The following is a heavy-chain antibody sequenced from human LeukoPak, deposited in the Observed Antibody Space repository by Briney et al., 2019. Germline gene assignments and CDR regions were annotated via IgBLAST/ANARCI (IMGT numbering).Heavy chain of an antibody. CDR2: ISYDGSNK. D-gene: IGHD6-6*01. J-gene: IGHJ4*02. Sequence: GGSLRLSCAASGFTFSSYAIHWVRQAPGKGLEWVAVISYDGSNKYYADSVKGRFTISRDNSKNTLHLQMNSLRAEDTAVYYCARAYSSSSMDYWGQGTLVTVSS. V-gene: IGHV3-30*04. CDR1: GFTFSSYA. CDR3: ARAYSSSSMDY.